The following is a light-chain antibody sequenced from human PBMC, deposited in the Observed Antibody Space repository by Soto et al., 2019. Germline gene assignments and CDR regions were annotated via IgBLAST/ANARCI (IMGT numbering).Light chain of an antibody. J-gene: IGKJ5*01. Sequence: EIVMTQSPANLSVSPGERATLSCRASQSISSKVGWYQQKPGQAPRLLIYGASTRATGVPPRFSGSGSGTAFTLTISSLQSEDFAVYYCQQYNIWSSITFGHGTRLESK. V-gene: IGKV3-15*01. CDR2: GAS. CDR3: QQYNIWSSIT. CDR1: QSISSK.